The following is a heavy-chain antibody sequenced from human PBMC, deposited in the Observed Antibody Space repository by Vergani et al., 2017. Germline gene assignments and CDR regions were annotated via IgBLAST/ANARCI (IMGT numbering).Heavy chain of an antibody. CDR1: GFTFSSYA. CDR3: ARGASGDYVSSFDY. D-gene: IGHD4-17*01. J-gene: IGHJ4*02. CDR2: ISYDGSNK. Sequence: QVQLVESGGGVVQPGRSLRLSCAASGFTFSSYAMHWVRQAPGKGLEWVAVISYDGSNKYYADSVKGRFTISRDKSKNTLYLQMNSLRAEDTAVYYCARGASGDYVSSFDYWGQGTLVTVSS. V-gene: IGHV3-30-3*01.